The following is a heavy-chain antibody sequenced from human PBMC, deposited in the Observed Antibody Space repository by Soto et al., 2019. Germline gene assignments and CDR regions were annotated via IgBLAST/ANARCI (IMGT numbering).Heavy chain of an antibody. CDR2: IKQDGSEK. CDR3: ARESIESSGSYSSY. D-gene: IGHD1-26*01. V-gene: IGHV3-7*04. CDR1: GFTFSSYW. Sequence: GGSLRLSCAASGFTFSSYWMSWVRQAPGKGLEWVANIKQDGSEKYYVDSVKGRFTISRDNAKNSLYLQMNSLRAEDTAVYYCARESIESSGSYSSYWGQGTLVTVSS. J-gene: IGHJ4*02.